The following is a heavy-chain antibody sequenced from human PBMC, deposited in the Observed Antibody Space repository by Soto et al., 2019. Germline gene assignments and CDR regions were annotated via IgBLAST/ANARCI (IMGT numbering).Heavy chain of an antibody. CDR2: IYHSGST. V-gene: IGHV4-30-2*01. CDR3: ARAGGLGAVAVDY. J-gene: IGHJ4*02. Sequence: QLQLQESGSGLVKPSQTLSLTCAVSGGSISSGGYSWSWIRQPPGKGLEWIGYIYHSGSTYYNPPLKSRVTISVERSKNQVSLKLSSVTAADTAVYYCARAGGLGAVAVDYWGQGTLVTVSS. D-gene: IGHD6-19*01. CDR1: GGSISSGGYS.